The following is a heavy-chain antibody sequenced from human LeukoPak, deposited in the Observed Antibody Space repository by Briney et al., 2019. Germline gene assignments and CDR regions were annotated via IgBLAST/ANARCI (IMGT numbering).Heavy chain of an antibody. D-gene: IGHD3-9*01. J-gene: IGHJ3*01. Sequence: GASVKVSCKASGYTFTGYYMHWVRQAPGQGLEWMGWINPNSGGTDYAQKFQGWVTMTRDTSISTAYMELSRLRSDDTAVYYCASYLGDDILTGYVWGQGTMVTVSS. CDR2: INPNSGGT. CDR3: ASYLGDDILTGYV. V-gene: IGHV1-2*04. CDR1: GYTFTGYY.